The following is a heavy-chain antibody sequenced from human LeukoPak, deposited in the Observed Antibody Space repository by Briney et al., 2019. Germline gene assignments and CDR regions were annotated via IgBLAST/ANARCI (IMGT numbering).Heavy chain of an antibody. Sequence: PGGSLRLSCSASGFTVSDYYMSWIRQAPGKGLEWVSYITSSGSTTYYADSVRGRFTISRDNAKNSLYLQMNSVRAEDTAVYYCANQDVLLWFGELLSSGYWGQGTLVTVSS. J-gene: IGHJ4*02. CDR3: ANQDVLLWFGELLSSGY. V-gene: IGHV3-11*01. CDR2: ITSSGSTT. CDR1: GFTVSDYY. D-gene: IGHD3-10*01.